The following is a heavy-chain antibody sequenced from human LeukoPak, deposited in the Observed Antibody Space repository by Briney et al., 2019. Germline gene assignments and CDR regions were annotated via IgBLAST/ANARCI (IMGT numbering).Heavy chain of an antibody. CDR3: ARHEDPISSWYES. D-gene: IGHD6-13*01. CDR2: IYPGDSDT. V-gene: IGHV5-51*01. J-gene: IGHJ5*02. CDR1: GYSITSYW. Sequence: GESLKISCKGSGYSITSYWIGWVRQMPGKGLEWMGIIYPGDSDTRYSPSFQGQVTISADKSISTAYLQWSSLKASDTAMYYCARHEDPISSWYESWGQGTLVTVSS.